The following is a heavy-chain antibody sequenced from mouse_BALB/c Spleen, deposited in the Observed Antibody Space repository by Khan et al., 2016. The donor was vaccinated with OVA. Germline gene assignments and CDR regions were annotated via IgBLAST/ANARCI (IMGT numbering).Heavy chain of an antibody. CDR1: GYSITSNYA. Sequence: EVQLQESGPGLVKPSQSLSLTCTVSGYSITSNYAWNWIRQFPGNKLEWMGYISYSGSTNYTPSLKSRISINRDTSKNQFFLQLNSVTTEDTATYYCARGNYYGYAMDYWGQGTSVTVSS. CDR2: ISYSGST. D-gene: IGHD1-1*01. V-gene: IGHV3-2*02. J-gene: IGHJ4*01. CDR3: ARGNYYGYAMDY.